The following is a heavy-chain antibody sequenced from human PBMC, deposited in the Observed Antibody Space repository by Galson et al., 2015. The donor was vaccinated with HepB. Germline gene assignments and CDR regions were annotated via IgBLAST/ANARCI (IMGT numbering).Heavy chain of an antibody. Sequence: TLSLTCSVSGGSIKSHYWSWIRQAPGKGLEWVGYISDRGNTNYNPSLKSRLTLSVDTSKNRVSLTLSSVTAADTAVYFCASDIMIMFGGIAVKSEGFQTWGQGTLVTVSS. J-gene: IGHJ5*02. V-gene: IGHV4-59*11. CDR3: ASDIMIMFGGIAVKSEGFQT. D-gene: IGHD3-16*01. CDR2: ISDRGNT. CDR1: GGSIKSHY.